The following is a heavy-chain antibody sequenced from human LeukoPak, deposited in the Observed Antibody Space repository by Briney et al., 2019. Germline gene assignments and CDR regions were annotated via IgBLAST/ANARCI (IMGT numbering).Heavy chain of an antibody. CDR2: ISYDGSNK. CDR1: GFTFSSYA. V-gene: IGHV3-30-3*01. CDR3: ARRYCSSTSCYGIASFDY. D-gene: IGHD2-2*01. J-gene: IGHJ4*02. Sequence: GGSLRLSCAASGFTFSSYAMHWVRQAPGKGLEWVAVISYDGSNKYYADSVKGRFTISRDNSKNTLYLQMNSLRAEDTAVYYCARRYCSSTSCYGIASFDYWGQGTLVTVSS.